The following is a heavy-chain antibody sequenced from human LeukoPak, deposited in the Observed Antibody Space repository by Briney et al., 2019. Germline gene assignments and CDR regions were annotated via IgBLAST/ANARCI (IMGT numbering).Heavy chain of an antibody. Sequence: ASVKVSCKASGYTFTGYYMHWVRQAPGQGLEWMGWINPNSGGTNYAQKFQGRVTMTRDTSISTAYMELSRLRSDDTAAYYCARVAELGYYYYYMDVWGKGTTVTVSS. V-gene: IGHV1-2*02. CDR1: GYTFTGYY. CDR3: ARVAELGYYYYYMDV. CDR2: INPNSGGT. J-gene: IGHJ6*03. D-gene: IGHD3-10*01.